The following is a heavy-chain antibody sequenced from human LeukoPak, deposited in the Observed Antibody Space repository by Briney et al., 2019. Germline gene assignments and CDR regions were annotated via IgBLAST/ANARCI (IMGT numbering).Heavy chain of an antibody. CDR3: ARGDYSNYGWFDP. V-gene: IGHV4-30-2*01. D-gene: IGHD4-11*01. CDR2: IYHSGST. CDR1: GGSISSGGYY. J-gene: IGHJ5*02. Sequence: SETLSLTCTVSGGSISSGGYYWSWIRQPPGKGLEWIGYIYHSGSTYYNPSLKSRVTISVDRSKNQFSLKLSSVTAADTAVYYCARGDYSNYGWFDPWGQGTLVTVSS.